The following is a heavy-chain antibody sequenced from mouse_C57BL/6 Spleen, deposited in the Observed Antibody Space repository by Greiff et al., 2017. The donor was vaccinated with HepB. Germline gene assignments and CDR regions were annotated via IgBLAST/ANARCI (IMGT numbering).Heavy chain of an antibody. Sequence: VQLQQSVAELVRPGASVKLSCTASGFNIKHTYMHWVKQRPEQGLEWIGRIDPANGNTKYAPKFPGKATITADTSSNTAYMQLSSLTSEDTDIYDCARSAAGHAMDYWGQGTSATVSS. J-gene: IGHJ4*01. CDR3: ARSAAGHAMDY. D-gene: IGHD1-2*01. CDR2: IDPANGNT. V-gene: IGHV14-3*01. CDR1: GFNIKHTY.